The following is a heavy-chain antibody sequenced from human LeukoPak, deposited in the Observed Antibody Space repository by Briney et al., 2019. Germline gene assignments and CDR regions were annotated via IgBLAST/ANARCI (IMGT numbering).Heavy chain of an antibody. J-gene: IGHJ3*02. D-gene: IGHD6-13*01. V-gene: IGHV3-13*01. CDR2: IGTAGDT. CDR1: GFTFSSYD. Sequence: PGGSLRLSCAASGFTFSSYDMHWVRQATGKGLEWVSAIGTAGDTYYPGSVKGRFTISRENAKNSSYLQMNSLRAGDTAVYYCARDRIAAAGGAFDIWGQGTMVTVSS. CDR3: ARDRIAAAGGAFDI.